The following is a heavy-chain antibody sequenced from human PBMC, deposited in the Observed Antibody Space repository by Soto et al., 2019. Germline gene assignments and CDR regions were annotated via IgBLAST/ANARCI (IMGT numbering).Heavy chain of an antibody. CDR1: GGSISSSSYY. V-gene: IGHV4-39*01. CDR2: IYYSGST. J-gene: IGHJ4*02. D-gene: IGHD1-26*01. CDR3: ARQPRNDRSGSYTH. Sequence: QLQLQESGPGLVKPSETLSLTGTVSGGSISSSSYYGGWIRQPPGKGLEGIGSIYYSGSTYYNPSLKSRVTISVDTSKNQFSLKLSSVTAADTAVYYCARQPRNDRSGSYTHWGQGTLVTVSS.